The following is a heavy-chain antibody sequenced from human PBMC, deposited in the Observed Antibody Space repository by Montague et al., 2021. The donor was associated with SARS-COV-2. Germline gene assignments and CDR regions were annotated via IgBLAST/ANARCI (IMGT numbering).Heavy chain of an antibody. J-gene: IGHJ4*02. Sequence: SETLSLTCTVSGGSINSYYWSWIRQPPGKGLERIGYIYYSGSANYSPSFKSRVTISVDTSKDQFSLRLSYVTAADTAVYYCARTPYSRPLPDYWGQGALVTVSS. CDR3: ARTPYSRPLPDY. D-gene: IGHD1-26*01. CDR1: GGSINSYY. V-gene: IGHV4-59*01. CDR2: IYYSGSA.